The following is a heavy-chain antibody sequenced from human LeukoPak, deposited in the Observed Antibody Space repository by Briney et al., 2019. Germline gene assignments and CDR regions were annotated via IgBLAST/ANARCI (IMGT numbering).Heavy chain of an antibody. CDR3: ARPPAKVGWFGESYFDY. Sequence: ASVKVSCKVSGYTLTELSMNWVRQAPGKGLEWVSSISSSSSYIYYADSVKGRFTISRDNAKNSLYLQMNSLRAEDTAVYYCARPPAKVGWFGESYFDYWGQGTLVTVSS. D-gene: IGHD3-10*01. CDR2: ISSSSSYI. J-gene: IGHJ4*02. V-gene: IGHV3-21*01. CDR1: GYTLTELS.